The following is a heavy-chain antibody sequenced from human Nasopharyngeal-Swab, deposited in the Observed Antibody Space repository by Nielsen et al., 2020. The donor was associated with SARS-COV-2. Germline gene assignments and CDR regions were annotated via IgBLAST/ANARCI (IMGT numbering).Heavy chain of an antibody. J-gene: IGHJ3*02. V-gene: IGHV4-31*02. D-gene: IGHD5/OR15-5a*01. CDR2: INYSGST. Sequence: WIRQPPGKGLEWIGYINYSGSTYYNPSLKSRVTISVDTSKNEFSLKLTSVTAADTAVFYCARFGVFDAFDIWGQGTMVTASS. CDR3: ARFGVFDAFDI.